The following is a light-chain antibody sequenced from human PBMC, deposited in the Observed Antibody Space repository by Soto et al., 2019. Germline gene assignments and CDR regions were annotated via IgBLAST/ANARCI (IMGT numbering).Light chain of an antibody. Sequence: EIVLTQSPGTLSLSPGERATLSCRASQSLRSTSLAWYQQKPGQAPRLLIYGASSRATGIPDRFSGSGSGTDFTLTISRLEPEDFAVYYCQQYGSSSWTFGQGTKVDIK. CDR1: QSLRSTS. CDR2: GAS. J-gene: IGKJ1*01. V-gene: IGKV3-20*01. CDR3: QQYGSSSWT.